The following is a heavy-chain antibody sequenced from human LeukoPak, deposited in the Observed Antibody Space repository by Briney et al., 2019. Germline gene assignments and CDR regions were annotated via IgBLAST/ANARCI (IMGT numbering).Heavy chain of an antibody. V-gene: IGHV4-4*02. CDR3: ARDNNYYDSSGYISTSYYYYYMDV. D-gene: IGHD3-22*01. CDR1: GGSISSSNW. Sequence: SGTLSLTCAVSGGSISSSNWWSWVRQPPGKGLEWIGEIYHSGSTNYNPSLKSRVTISVDKSKNQFSLKLSSVTAADTAVYYCARDNNYYDSSGYISTSYYYYYMDVWGKGTTGTVSS. CDR2: IYHSGST. J-gene: IGHJ6*03.